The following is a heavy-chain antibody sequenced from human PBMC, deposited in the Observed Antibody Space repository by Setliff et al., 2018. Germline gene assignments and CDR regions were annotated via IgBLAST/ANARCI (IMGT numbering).Heavy chain of an antibody. J-gene: IGHJ3*02. CDR3: ARGRSKTWNI. CDR2: INQSGGT. CDR1: GESFSNNY. V-gene: IGHV4-34*01. D-gene: IGHD1-1*01. Sequence: PSETLSLTCSVYGESFSNNYWSWIRQPPGKGPEWIGEINQSGGTNYNPSLKSRVTISVDTSNNQFSLKLSSLTAADTAVYYCARGRSKTWNIWGQGTMVTVSS.